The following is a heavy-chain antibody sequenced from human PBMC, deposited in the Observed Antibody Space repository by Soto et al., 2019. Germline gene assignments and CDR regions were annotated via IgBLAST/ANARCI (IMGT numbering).Heavy chain of an antibody. CDR3: GRGPSTGAYLDY. V-gene: IGHV4-4*02. Sequence: QVQLQESGPGLVKPSGTLSLTCAVSGASISTNNWWTWVRQPPGKGLEWIGEIYHSGTNNYNPSLKSRVTISIDKSNNHFSLNLRSVTAADAAFYYCGRGPSTGAYLDYWGQGTLVTVSS. D-gene: IGHD3-10*01. J-gene: IGHJ4*02. CDR1: GASISTNNW. CDR2: IYHSGTN.